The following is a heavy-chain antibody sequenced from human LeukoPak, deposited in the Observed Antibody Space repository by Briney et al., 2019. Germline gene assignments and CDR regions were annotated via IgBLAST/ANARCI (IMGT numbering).Heavy chain of an antibody. CDR2: ISAYNGNT. Sequence: ASVKVSCKASGYTFTSYGISWVRQAPGQGLEWMGWISAYNGNTNYAQKLQGRVTMTTDTSTSTAYMELRSLRSDDTAVYYCARGSVRLYSSSTSRHRELDYWGQGTLVTVSS. V-gene: IGHV1-18*01. CDR1: GYTFTSYG. D-gene: IGHD2-2*02. CDR3: ARGSVRLYSSSTSRHRELDY. J-gene: IGHJ4*02.